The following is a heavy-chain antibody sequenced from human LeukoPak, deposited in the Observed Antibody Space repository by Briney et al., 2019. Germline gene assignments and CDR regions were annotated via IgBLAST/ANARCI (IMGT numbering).Heavy chain of an antibody. J-gene: IGHJ5*02. CDR2: IYHSGST. CDR1: GYSNSSGYY. V-gene: IGHV4-38-2*02. CDR3: ARAPDYGSGSYYKDNWFDP. D-gene: IGHD3-10*01. Sequence: SETLSLTCTVSGYSNSSGYYWGWIRQPPGKGLEWIGSIYHSGSTYYNPSLKSRVTISVDTSKNQFSLKLSSVTAADTAVYYCARAPDYGSGSYYKDNWFDPWGQGTLVTVSS.